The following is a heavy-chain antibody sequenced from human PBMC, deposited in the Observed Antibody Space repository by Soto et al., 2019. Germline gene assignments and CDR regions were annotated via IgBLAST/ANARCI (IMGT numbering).Heavy chain of an antibody. V-gene: IGHV1-46*01. D-gene: IGHD1-1*01. CDR1: GYTFTSYY. CDR2: INPSGGST. CDR3: ARVGLERRRSFDY. Sequence: QVRLVQSGAEVKKPGASVKVSCKASGYTFTSYYMHWVRQAPGQGLAWMGIINPSGGSTSYAQKSRGRVTMTRDTSTSTVYMELSSLRSEDTAVYYCARVGLERRRSFDYWGQGTLVTVSS. J-gene: IGHJ4*02.